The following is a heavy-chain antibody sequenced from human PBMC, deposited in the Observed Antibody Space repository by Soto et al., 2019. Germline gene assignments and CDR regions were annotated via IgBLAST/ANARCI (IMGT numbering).Heavy chain of an antibody. CDR1: GGIFTSYV. CDR3: AKAFFYSSSSNNYYSYGMDV. V-gene: IGHV1-69*06. J-gene: IGHJ6*02. CDR2: IIPVFGTT. D-gene: IGHD6-6*01. Sequence: QVQLVQSGAEVKKPGSSVKVSCKASGGIFTSYVVSWVRQAPRQGLEWMGGIIPVFGTTNYAQKFQGRVTITADTSTTTAYMELSSLRSEDTAVYYCAKAFFYSSSSNNYYSYGMDVWGQGTTVTVSS.